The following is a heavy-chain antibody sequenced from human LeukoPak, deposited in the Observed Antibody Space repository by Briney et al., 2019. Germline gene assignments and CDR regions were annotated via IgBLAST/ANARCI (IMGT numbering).Heavy chain of an antibody. D-gene: IGHD1-7*01. CDR1: GYRFTDYW. CDR2: IYPGDSDT. CDR3: ARGAAGTTPDYYYFGLDV. J-gene: IGHJ6*02. Sequence: GESLKISCTGSGYRFTDYWIGWVRQMPGKGLEWMGIIYPGDSDTRYSPSFQGQVTISADKSINTAHLQWSSLKASDTAIYYCARGAAGTTPDYYYFGLDVWGQGTTVRVSS. V-gene: IGHV5-51*01.